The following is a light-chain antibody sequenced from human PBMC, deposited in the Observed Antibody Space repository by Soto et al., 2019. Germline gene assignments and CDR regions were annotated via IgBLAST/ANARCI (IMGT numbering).Light chain of an antibody. V-gene: IGKV1-33*01. CDR3: QQYIDVPRT. J-gene: IGKJ1*01. Sequence: DIHRTHSPSSLSASVLDRGTISCQTIRDIRKYLNWYQQKPGKPPQLLIFEASNLETGVPSRFSGRGSGTNLTLTISSLQPEDFATYYCQQYIDVPRTFGQGTKVDTK. CDR1: RDIRKY. CDR2: EAS.